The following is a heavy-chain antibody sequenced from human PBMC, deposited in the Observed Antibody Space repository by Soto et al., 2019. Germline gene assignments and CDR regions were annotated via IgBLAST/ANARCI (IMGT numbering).Heavy chain of an antibody. D-gene: IGHD6-19*01. CDR1: GYTFTSYG. CDR3: ARDLAVAGTVAWFDP. CDR2: ISAYNGNT. Sequence: ASVKVSCKASGYTFTSYGISWVRQAPGQGLEWMGWISAYNGNTNYAQKLQGRVTMTTDTSTSTAYMELRSLRSDDTAVYYCARDLAVAGTVAWFDPWGQGTLVTVSS. J-gene: IGHJ5*02. V-gene: IGHV1-18*01.